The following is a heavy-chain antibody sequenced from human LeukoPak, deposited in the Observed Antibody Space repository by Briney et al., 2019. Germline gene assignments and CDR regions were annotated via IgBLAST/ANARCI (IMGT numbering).Heavy chain of an antibody. D-gene: IGHD1-26*01. CDR2: ISPSDGST. V-gene: IGHV3-23*01. Sequence: HSGGSLRLSCTASGFTFSSYAMTWVRQAPGKGLEWASVISPSDGSTYSADSVKGRFTISRDNSKNTLYLQMNSLRAEDTALYYCAKNSGNSKQGAFDIWGQGTMVTVSS. J-gene: IGHJ3*02. CDR3: AKNSGNSKQGAFDI. CDR1: GFTFSSYA.